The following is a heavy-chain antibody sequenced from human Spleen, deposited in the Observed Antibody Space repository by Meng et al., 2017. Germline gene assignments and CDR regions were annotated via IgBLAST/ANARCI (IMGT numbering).Heavy chain of an antibody. V-gene: IGHV1-8*01. Sequence: QVQLVQSGAEVKKPGASVKVSCKASGYIFTSYDISWVRQATGQGLEWMGWMNPNSGNTGYAQKFQGRVTMTRNTSISTAYMELSSLRSEDTAVYYCARGFIAAAGSDYWGQGTLVTVSS. CDR3: ARGFIAAAGSDY. CDR1: GYIFTSYD. D-gene: IGHD6-13*01. J-gene: IGHJ4*02. CDR2: MNPNSGNT.